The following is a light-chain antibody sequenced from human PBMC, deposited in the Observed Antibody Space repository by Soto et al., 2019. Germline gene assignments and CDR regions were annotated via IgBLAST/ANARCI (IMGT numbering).Light chain of an antibody. J-gene: IGKJ1*01. Sequence: IVMTQSPPTLSVSPGEEATLACRASQSLRSNLAWYQQKPGQAPRLLIYGASTRATGIPARFSGSGSGTEFTLTISSLQSEDFAVYYCQQYNNWPPWTFGQGTKVE. CDR3: QQYNNWPPWT. CDR1: QSLRSN. V-gene: IGKV3-15*01. CDR2: GAS.